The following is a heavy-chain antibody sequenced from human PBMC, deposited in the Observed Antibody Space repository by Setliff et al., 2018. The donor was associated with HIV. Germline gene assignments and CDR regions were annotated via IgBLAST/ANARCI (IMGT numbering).Heavy chain of an antibody. J-gene: IGHJ4*02. CDR3: ARDPGYTSGSTFHFDD. V-gene: IGHV4-4*07. Sequence: ETLSLTCTVSGGSMSGYYWNWIRQPAGKGLEWIGRIYSSGSTNHNPSLKSRVTMSVDTSKYQFSLSLSSVTAADTAVYFCARDPGYTSGSTFHFDDWGQGTLVTVSS. D-gene: IGHD5-18*01. CDR2: IYSSGST. CDR1: GGSMSGYY.